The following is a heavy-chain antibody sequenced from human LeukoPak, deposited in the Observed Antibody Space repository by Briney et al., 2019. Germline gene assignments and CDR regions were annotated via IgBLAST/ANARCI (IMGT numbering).Heavy chain of an antibody. CDR1: GYTFTGYY. CDR2: INPNSGGT. Sequence: ASVKVSCKASGYTFTGYYMHWVRQAPGQGLEWMGWINPNSGGTNYAQKFQGRVTMTRDTSISTAYMELSRLRSDDTAVYYCARRGSYYGQDWFDPWGQGTLVTVSS. V-gene: IGHV1-2*02. D-gene: IGHD1-26*01. J-gene: IGHJ5*02. CDR3: ARRGSYYGQDWFDP.